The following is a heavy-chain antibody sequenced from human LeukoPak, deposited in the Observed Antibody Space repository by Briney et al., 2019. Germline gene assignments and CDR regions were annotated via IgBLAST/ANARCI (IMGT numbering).Heavy chain of an antibody. V-gene: IGHV3-64D*09. Sequence: GGSLRLSCSASGFTFSSYAMHWVRQAPGKGLEYVSATSSNGGSTYYADSVKGRFTISRDNSKNTLYLQMSSLRAEDTAVYYCVITSATGPLDYWGQGTLVTVSS. CDR3: VITSATGPLDY. D-gene: IGHD6-6*01. J-gene: IGHJ4*02. CDR1: GFTFSSYA. CDR2: TSSNGGST.